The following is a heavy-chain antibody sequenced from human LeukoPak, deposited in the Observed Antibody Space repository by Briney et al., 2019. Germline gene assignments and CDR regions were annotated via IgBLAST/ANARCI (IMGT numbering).Heavy chain of an antibody. CDR2: INHSGST. V-gene: IGHV4-34*01. CDR1: GGSFSGYY. CDR3: ARGPIVVVPAAGGYYFDY. J-gene: IGHJ4*02. D-gene: IGHD2-2*01. Sequence: SETLSLTCAVYGGSFSGYYWSWIRQPPGKGLEWIGEINHSGSTNYNPSLKSRVTISVDTSKNQFSLKLSSVTAADTAVYYCARGPIVVVPAAGGYYFDYWGQGTLDTVSS.